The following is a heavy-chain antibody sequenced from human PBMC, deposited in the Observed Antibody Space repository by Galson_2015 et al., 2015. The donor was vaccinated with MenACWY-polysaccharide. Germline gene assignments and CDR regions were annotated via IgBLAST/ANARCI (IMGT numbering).Heavy chain of an antibody. CDR2: IRSSGANT. CDR3: AKDSTDFWSVAGRFDH. J-gene: IGHJ5*02. CDR1: GFTFTSYA. D-gene: IGHD3-3*01. V-gene: IGHV3-23*01. Sequence: SLRLSCAASGFTFTSYAMSWVRRAPGKGLEWVSAIRSSGANTYYADSVKGRFTISRDNSKNTLYLQMNSLRAEDTAVYYCAKDSTDFWSVAGRFDHWGQGTLVTVSS.